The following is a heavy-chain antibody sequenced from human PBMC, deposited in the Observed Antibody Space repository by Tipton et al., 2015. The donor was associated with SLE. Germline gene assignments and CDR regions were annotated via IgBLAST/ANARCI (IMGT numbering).Heavy chain of an antibody. V-gene: IGHV4-39*01. D-gene: IGHD4-17*01. CDR1: GASIRDSFSY. CDR2: IYDDTGRT. CDR3: ASLPVLTTQDDAFDI. J-gene: IGHJ3*02. Sequence: TLSLTCSVSGASIRDSFSYWGWIRQPPGKGLEWIGSIYDDTGRTHYNPSLKSRVTVSLDTSNNQFSLRLSSVTAADTAVYYCASLPVLTTQDDAFDIWGQGTMVIVSS.